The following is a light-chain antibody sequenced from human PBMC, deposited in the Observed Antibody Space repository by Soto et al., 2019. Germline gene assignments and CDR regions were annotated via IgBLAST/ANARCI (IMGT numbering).Light chain of an antibody. CDR2: DVT. CDR3: SSYRPSSTDLL. CDR1: SSDVCSYDY. Sequence: QSALTQPASVSGSPGQSIAISCTGTSSDVCSYDYASWYQQHPGKAPKLLIYDVTRPPSGASDRFSSSKSGHTASLTISGLLSEDKAHSYCSSYRPSSTDLLFGGVTKLTVL. J-gene: IGLJ2*01. V-gene: IGLV2-14*01.